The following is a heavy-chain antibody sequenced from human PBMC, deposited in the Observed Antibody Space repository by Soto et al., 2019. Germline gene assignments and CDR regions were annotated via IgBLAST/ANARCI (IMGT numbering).Heavy chain of an antibody. CDR1: GGSISSNKW. Sequence: SETLSLTCAVYGGSISSNKWWSWVRQPPGKGLEWIGEIYHSGSTNYNPSLKSRVSMSVDVSRNHFSLTLHSVTAADTAVYFCTSSYSTSSSPDYWGQGTLVTVSS. CDR2: IYHSGST. J-gene: IGHJ4*02. D-gene: IGHD6-6*01. V-gene: IGHV4-4*02. CDR3: TSSYSTSSSPDY.